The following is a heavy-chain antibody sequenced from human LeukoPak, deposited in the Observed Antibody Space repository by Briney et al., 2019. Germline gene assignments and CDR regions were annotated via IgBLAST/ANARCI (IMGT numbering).Heavy chain of an antibody. CDR2: IYYSGST. Sequence: SETLSLTCTVSGGSISSYYWSWIRQPPGKGLEWIGYIYYSGSTYYNPSLKSRVTMSVDTSKNQFSLKLTSVTAADTAVYYCARSSTTDPNHYYYYYMDVWGKGTTVTVSS. V-gene: IGHV4-59*08. CDR3: ARSSTTDPNHYYYYYMDV. D-gene: IGHD2-2*01. CDR1: GGSISSYY. J-gene: IGHJ6*03.